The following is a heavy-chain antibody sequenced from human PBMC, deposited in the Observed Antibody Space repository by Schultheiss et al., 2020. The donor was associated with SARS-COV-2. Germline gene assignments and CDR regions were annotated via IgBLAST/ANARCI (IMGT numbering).Heavy chain of an antibody. D-gene: IGHD1-1*01. CDR3: VRPTMGTFDY. V-gene: IGHV3-11*04. J-gene: IGHJ4*02. Sequence: GGSLRLSCAASGFTFSDYYMSWIRQAPGKGLEWVSYISSSGSTIYYADSVKGRFTISRDNAKSTLYLQMDSLSADDTAVYYCVRPTMGTFDYWGQGTLVTVSS. CDR2: ISSSGSTI. CDR1: GFTFSDYY.